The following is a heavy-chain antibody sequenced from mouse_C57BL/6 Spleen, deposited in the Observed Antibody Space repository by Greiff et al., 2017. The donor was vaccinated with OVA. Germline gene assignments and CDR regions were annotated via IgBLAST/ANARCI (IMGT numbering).Heavy chain of an antibody. D-gene: IGHD4-1*01. CDR1: GYTFTSYW. CDR2: IYPGNSDT. V-gene: IGHV1-5*01. CDR3: TRRLGRGDYAMDY. J-gene: IGHJ4*01. Sequence: VQLQQSGTVLARPGASVKMSCKTSGYTFTSYWMHWVKQRPGQGLEWIGAIYPGNSDTSYNQKFKGKAKLTAVTSASTAYMELSSLTNEDSAVYYCTRRLGRGDYAMDYWGQGTSVTVSS.